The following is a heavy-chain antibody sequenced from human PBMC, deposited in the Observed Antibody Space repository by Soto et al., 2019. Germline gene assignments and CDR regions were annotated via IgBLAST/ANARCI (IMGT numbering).Heavy chain of an antibody. CDR2: IFRSGST. Sequence: SSETLSLTCAVFGGSISNSNWWTWVRQPPGKGLDWIGEIFRSGSTNYNSSLMGRVTISVDKANNQFSLKLSSVTAADTAVYYCAHRPIVGAAIWGQGTLVTVSS. CDR3: AHRPIVGAAI. CDR1: GGSISNSNW. D-gene: IGHD1-26*01. J-gene: IGHJ4*02. V-gene: IGHV4-4*02.